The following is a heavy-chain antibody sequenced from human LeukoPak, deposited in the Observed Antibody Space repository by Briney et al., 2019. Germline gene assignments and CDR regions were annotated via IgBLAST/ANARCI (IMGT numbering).Heavy chain of an antibody. CDR2: ISYDGSNK. CDR3: ATGRPAYDAFDI. D-gene: IGHD1-14*01. V-gene: IGHV3-30*03. Sequence: GGSLVLSCAASGFTVSSNYMSWVRQPPGKVLEGVAVISYDGSNKYYAASVKGGSTISRANSKTTLYLQMNSLRAEDTAVYYCATGRPAYDAFDIWGQGTMVTVSS. CDR1: GFTVSSNY. J-gene: IGHJ3*02.